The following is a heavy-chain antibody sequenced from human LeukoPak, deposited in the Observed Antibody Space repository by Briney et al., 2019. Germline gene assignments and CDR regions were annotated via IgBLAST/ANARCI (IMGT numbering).Heavy chain of an antibody. D-gene: IGHD3-16*01. CDR1: GYSISSGYY. CDR3: ARYTGSIWGFSFDY. Sequence: SETLSLTCAVSGYSISSGYYWSWIRQPAGKALEWIATIHHTGVTYSNPSLKSRATISVDTSKNQFSLRLNSMTAAGTAVYYCARYTGSIWGFSFDYWGLGTLVTVSS. CDR2: IHHTGVT. J-gene: IGHJ4*02. V-gene: IGHV4-38-2*01.